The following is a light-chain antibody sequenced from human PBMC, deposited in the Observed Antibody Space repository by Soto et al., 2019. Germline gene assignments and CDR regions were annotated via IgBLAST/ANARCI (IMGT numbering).Light chain of an antibody. CDR2: AAS. J-gene: IGKJ4*01. CDR1: QGISSY. V-gene: IGKV1-9*01. CDR3: LQHNTYPLS. Sequence: DIQLTQSPSFLSASVGDRVTITFRASQGISSYLGLYQQKPGKAPKLLIYAASTLESGVPSRFSGSGSGTEFTLTISGLQPDDFAPYYCLQHNTYPLSFGGGTKVDIK.